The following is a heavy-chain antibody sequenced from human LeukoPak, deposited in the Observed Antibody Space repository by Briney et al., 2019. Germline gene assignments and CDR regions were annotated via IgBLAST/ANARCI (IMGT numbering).Heavy chain of an antibody. CDR2: FYESGSP. J-gene: IGHJ2*01. Sequence: KSSETLSLTCSVSGFSIGSGYYWGWIRQPPGKGLEWIGSFYESGSPDYNPSLKSRASISMDTSKNHFSLRLSSVTAAGTAVYYCARAHRGRRYFDVWGRGTLVMVSS. CDR1: GFSIGSGYY. V-gene: IGHV4-38-2*02. CDR3: ARAHRGRRYFDV.